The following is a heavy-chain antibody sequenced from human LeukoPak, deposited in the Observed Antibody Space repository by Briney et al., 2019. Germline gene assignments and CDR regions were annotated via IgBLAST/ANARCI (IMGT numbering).Heavy chain of an antibody. D-gene: IGHD3-10*01. CDR2: FDPEDAET. V-gene: IGHV1-24*01. CDR1: GYTLTELS. J-gene: IGHJ4*02. Sequence: ASVTVSCKVSGYTLTELSMHWVRQAPGKGLEWMGGFDPEDAETIYAQKFQGGVTMTEDTSTDTAYMELSSLRSEDTAVYYCATENASGSYFDYWGQGTLVTVTS. CDR3: ATENASGSYFDY.